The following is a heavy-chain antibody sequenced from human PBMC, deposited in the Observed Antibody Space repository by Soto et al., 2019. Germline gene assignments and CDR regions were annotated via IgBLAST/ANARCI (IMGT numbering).Heavy chain of an antibody. CDR3: ARARWLRLASDI. CDR2: INHSGST. V-gene: IGHV4-34*01. Sequence: SETLSLTCAVYGGSFSGYYWSWIRQPPGKGLEWIGEINHSGSTNYNPSLKSRVTISVDTSKNQFSLKLSSVTAADTAVYYCARARWLRLASDIWGQGTMVTVSS. CDR1: GGSFSGYY. D-gene: IGHD5-12*01. J-gene: IGHJ3*02.